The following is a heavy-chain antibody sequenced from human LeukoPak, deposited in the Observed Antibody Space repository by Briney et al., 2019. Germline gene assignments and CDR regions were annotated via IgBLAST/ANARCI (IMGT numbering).Heavy chain of an antibody. J-gene: IGHJ3*02. CDR3: AKDGGGAVVVAATRAFDI. D-gene: IGHD2-15*01. CDR1: GFSFSSYS. Sequence: RGSLRLSCAASGFSFSSYSMNWVRQAPGKGLEWVAVISYDGSNKYYADSVKGRFTISRDNSKNTLYLQMNSLRAEDTAVYYCAKDGGGAVVVAATRAFDIWGQGTMVAVSS. CDR2: ISYDGSNK. V-gene: IGHV3-30*18.